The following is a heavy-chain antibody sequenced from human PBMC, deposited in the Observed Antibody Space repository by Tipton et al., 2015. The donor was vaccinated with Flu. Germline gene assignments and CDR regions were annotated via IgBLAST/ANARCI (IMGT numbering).Heavy chain of an antibody. CDR3: ARERLGEYNSAGYPES. D-gene: IGHD2/OR15-2a*01. Sequence: TLSLTCTVSGDSITSGNYFWSWIRQPAGKGLEWIGRFYTSGGTKYSPSLKSRVYISVDKSKNQFSLRLNSVTAADTAVYFCARERLGEYNSAGYPESWGQGTLVTVSS. J-gene: IGHJ5*02. CDR1: GDSITSGNYF. V-gene: IGHV4-61*02. CDR2: FYTSGGT.